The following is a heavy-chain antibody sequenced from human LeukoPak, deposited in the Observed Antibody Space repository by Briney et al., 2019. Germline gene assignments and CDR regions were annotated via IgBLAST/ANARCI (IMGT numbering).Heavy chain of an antibody. J-gene: IGHJ4*02. D-gene: IGHD4-17*01. CDR2: IIPIFGTA. CDR3: ARTYGPSPFDY. Sequence: VASVKVSCKASGGTFSSYAISWVRQAPGQGLEWMGRIIPIFGTANYAQKFQGRVTITTDESTSTAYMELSSLRSEATAVYYCARTYGPSPFDYSGQGTLVTVAS. CDR1: GGTFSSYA. V-gene: IGHV1-69*05.